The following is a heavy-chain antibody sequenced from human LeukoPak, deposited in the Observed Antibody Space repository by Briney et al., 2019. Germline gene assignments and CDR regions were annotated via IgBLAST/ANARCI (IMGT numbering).Heavy chain of an antibody. Sequence: GGSLRLSCAASGFTFRSYAIYWVRQAPGKGLEWVSGISGSGGDTYCADSVKGRFNISRDHSKNTVSLQMDSLRVEDTAVYYCAKTTAGYSSGRYPGWPIDYWGQGTLVTVSS. D-gene: IGHD6-19*01. J-gene: IGHJ4*02. CDR1: GFTFRSYA. V-gene: IGHV3-23*01. CDR2: ISGSGGDT. CDR3: AKTTAGYSSGRYPGWPIDY.